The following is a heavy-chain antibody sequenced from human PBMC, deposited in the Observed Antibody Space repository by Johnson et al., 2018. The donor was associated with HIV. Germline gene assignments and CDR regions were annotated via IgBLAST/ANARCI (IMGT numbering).Heavy chain of an antibody. Sequence: VQLVESGGGLVQPGRSLRLSCAASGFSFDDYAMHWVRQVAGKGLEWVSGISWNSGSIGYADSLKGRFTISRDNAKNSLYLQMNSLRAEDTALYYCASLRNWAMFRAFDIWGQGTMVTVSS. D-gene: IGHD5-18*01. J-gene: IGHJ3*02. CDR2: ISWNSGSI. CDR1: GFSFDDYA. V-gene: IGHV3-9*01. CDR3: ASLRNWAMFRAFDI.